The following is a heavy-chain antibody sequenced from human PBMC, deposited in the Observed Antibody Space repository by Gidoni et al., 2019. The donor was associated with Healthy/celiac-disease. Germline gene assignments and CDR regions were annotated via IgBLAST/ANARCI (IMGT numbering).Heavy chain of an antibody. CDR2: IIPIFGTA. CDR1: GGTFSSYA. CDR3: ARGALNWGSAPFDY. Sequence: KKPGSSVKFSCKASGGTFSSYAISWVRQAPGQGLEWMGGIIPIFGTAHYAQKFQGGVTITADESTSTAYMVLSSLRSEDTAVYYCARGALNWGSAPFDYWGQGTLVTVSS. D-gene: IGHD7-27*01. V-gene: IGHV1-69*01. J-gene: IGHJ4*02.